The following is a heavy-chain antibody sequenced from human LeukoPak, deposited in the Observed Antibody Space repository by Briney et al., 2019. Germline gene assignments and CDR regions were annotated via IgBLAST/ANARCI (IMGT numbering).Heavy chain of an antibody. Sequence: PSQTLSLTCTVSGGSISSGGYYWSWTRQPPGKGLEWIGYIYHSGSTYYNPSLKSRVTISVDRSKNQFSLKLSSVTAADTAVYYCARVASGYGPFDYWGQGTLVTVSS. V-gene: IGHV4-30-2*01. CDR3: ARVASGYGPFDY. CDR2: IYHSGST. D-gene: IGHD5-12*01. CDR1: GGSISSGGYY. J-gene: IGHJ4*02.